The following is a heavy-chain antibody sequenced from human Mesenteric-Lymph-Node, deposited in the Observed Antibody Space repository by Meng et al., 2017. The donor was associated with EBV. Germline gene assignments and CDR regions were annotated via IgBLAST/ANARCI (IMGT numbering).Heavy chain of an antibody. CDR1: GGPIRISTG. CDR3: ARDLSGSRNRPFDY. D-gene: IGHD3-10*01. J-gene: IGHJ4*02. Sequence: QVPLREQGPDRCNLPGPLSLPCRASGGPIRISTGWSRARQPPGKGLEWIGEIYHSGSTNYTPSLKSRVTISVDKSKNQFSLKLSSVTAADTAVYYCARDLSGSRNRPFDYWGQGTLVTVSS. CDR2: IYHSGST. V-gene: IGHV4-4*02.